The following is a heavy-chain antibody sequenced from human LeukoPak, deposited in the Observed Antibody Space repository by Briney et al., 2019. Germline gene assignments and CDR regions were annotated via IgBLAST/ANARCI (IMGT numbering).Heavy chain of an antibody. CDR2: IKQDGSEK. Sequence: PGGSLRLSCAASGFTFSSYWMSWVRQAPGKGLEWVANIKQDGSEKYYVDSVKGRFTISRDNAKNSLYLQMNSLRAEDTAVYYCARDGGVLRYFDWLGYWGQGTLVTVSS. CDR1: GFTFSSYW. CDR3: ARDGGVLRYFDWLGY. J-gene: IGHJ4*02. V-gene: IGHV3-7*01. D-gene: IGHD3-9*01.